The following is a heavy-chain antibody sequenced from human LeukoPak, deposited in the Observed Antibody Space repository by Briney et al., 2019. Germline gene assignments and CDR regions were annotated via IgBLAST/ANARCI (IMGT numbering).Heavy chain of an antibody. CDR2: IWHDGSHK. CDR1: GFAFNTYA. D-gene: IGHD3-10*01. CDR3: AGEIFGSGSYPDF. J-gene: IGHJ4*02. V-gene: IGHV3-33*01. Sequence: GGSLRLSCAASGFAFNTYAMHWVRQAPGQGLEWVAPIWHDGSHKFYSNSVRGQFTISRDNSKNTVSLQMNNLRPEDTAVYYCAGEIFGSGSYPDFWGQGTLVTVSS.